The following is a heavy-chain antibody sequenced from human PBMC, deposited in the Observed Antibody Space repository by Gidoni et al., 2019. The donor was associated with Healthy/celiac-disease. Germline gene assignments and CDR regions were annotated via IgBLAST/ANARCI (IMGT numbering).Heavy chain of an antibody. D-gene: IGHD6-19*01. CDR1: GFTFSSYE. V-gene: IGHV3-48*03. J-gene: IGHJ6*03. CDR3: ARGVAVAGPRAYYYYYYMDV. Sequence: EVQLVESGGGLVQPGGSLRLSCAASGFTFSSYELNWVRQAPGKGLEWVSYIRSSGSTINYADSVKGRFTISRDNAKNSLYLQMNSLRAEDTAVDYCARGVAVAGPRAYYYYYYMDVWGKGTTVTVSS. CDR2: IRSSGSTI.